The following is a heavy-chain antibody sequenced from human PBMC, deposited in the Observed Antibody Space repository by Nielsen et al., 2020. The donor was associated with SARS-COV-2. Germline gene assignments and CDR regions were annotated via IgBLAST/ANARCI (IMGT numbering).Heavy chain of an antibody. J-gene: IGHJ4*02. CDR1: GFTFSSYA. Sequence: GGSLRLSCAASGFTFSSYAMHWVRQAPGKGLEWVAVISYDGSNKYYADSVKGRFTISRDNSKNTLYLQMNSLRAEDTAVYYCARDPYQVNDYWGQGTLVTVSS. V-gene: IGHV3-30-3*01. CDR3: ARDPYQVNDY. CDR2: ISYDGSNK.